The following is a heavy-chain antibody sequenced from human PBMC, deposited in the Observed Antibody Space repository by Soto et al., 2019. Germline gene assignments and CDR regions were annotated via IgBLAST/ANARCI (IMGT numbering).Heavy chain of an antibody. V-gene: IGHV4-39*01. J-gene: IGHJ4*02. CDR2: IYYSGST. Sequence: SETLSLTCTVSGGSISSSSYYWGWIRQPPGKGLEWIGSIYYSGSTYYNPSLKSRVTISVDTSKNQFSLKLSSVTAADTAVYYCARLHLDGYSYGYFDYWGQGTLVTVSS. D-gene: IGHD5-18*01. CDR3: ARLHLDGYSYGYFDY. CDR1: GGSISSSSYY.